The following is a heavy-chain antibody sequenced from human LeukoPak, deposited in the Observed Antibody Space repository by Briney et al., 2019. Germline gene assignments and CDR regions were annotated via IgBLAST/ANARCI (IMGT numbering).Heavy chain of an antibody. J-gene: IGHJ4*02. Sequence: GRSQRLSCAASGFTFTKYAMYWVRHRPDTGLDWVALISYDGSRTDYADSVKGRFTISRDNSRITLYLQLNSLGPEDAAVYYCARDSTYYYSSGSTGPHYFDYWGEGALVTVSS. CDR2: ISYDGSRT. D-gene: IGHD3-10*01. CDR1: GFTFTKYA. CDR3: ARDSTYYYSSGSTGPHYFDY. V-gene: IGHV3-30*01.